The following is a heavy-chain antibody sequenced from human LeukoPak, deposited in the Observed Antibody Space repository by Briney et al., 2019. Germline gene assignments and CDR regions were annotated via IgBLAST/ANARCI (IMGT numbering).Heavy chain of an antibody. J-gene: IGHJ6*03. CDR2: ISYDADKK. D-gene: IGHD3-9*01. CDR1: GLTFRTYA. V-gene: IGHV3-30*04. CDR3: AKCILTGYYKGYMDV. Sequence: GWSLRLSCEASGLTFRTYAMHWVRQAPGKGLEWVAVISYDADKKQYADSVKGRFTISRDNSKNTLYLQMNSLRAEDTAVYYCAKCILTGYYKGYMDVWGKGTTVTISS.